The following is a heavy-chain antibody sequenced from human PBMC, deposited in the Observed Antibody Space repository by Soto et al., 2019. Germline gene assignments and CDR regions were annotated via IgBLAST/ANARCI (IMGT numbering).Heavy chain of an antibody. CDR3: ARGVTASREWFDP. V-gene: IGHV1-69*13. J-gene: IGHJ5*02. Sequence: SVRVSCKASGGTFSSYAISWVRQAPGQGLEWMGGIIPIFGTANYAQKFQGRVTITADESTSTAYMELSSLRSEDTAVYYCARGVTASREWFDPWGQGTLVTVSS. D-gene: IGHD2-21*02. CDR1: GGTFSSYA. CDR2: IIPIFGTA.